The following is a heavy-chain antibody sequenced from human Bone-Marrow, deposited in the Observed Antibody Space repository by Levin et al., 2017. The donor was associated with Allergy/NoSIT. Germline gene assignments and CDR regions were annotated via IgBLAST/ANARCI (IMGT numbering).Heavy chain of an antibody. Sequence: RASETLSLTCAVYGGSFSGYYWSWIRQPPGKGLEWIGEINHSGSTNYNPSLKSRVTISVDTSKNQFSLKLSSVTAADTAVYYCASQGYSGPVDPWGQGTLVTVSS. CDR2: INHSGST. J-gene: IGHJ5*02. CDR1: GGSFSGYY. CDR3: ASQGYSGPVDP. D-gene: IGHD5-12*01. V-gene: IGHV4-34*01.